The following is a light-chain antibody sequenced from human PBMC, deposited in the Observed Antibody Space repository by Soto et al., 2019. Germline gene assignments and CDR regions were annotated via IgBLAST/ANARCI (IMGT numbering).Light chain of an antibody. Sequence: DIQMTQCPSSLSASVGDRVTITCRSSQTISSSLNWYQQKPGKAPKLLIFAASTLQYGVPSRFSGSGSSTHFTLTISSLQPEDFATYYCQQSYTSPTFTFGQGTKLEIK. CDR2: AAS. CDR1: QTISSS. CDR3: QQSYTSPTFT. J-gene: IGKJ2*01. V-gene: IGKV1-39*01.